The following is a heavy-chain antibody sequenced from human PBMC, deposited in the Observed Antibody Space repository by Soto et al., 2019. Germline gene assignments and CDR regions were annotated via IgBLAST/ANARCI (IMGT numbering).Heavy chain of an antibody. CDR2: ISAYNGNT. V-gene: IGHV1-18*01. D-gene: IGHD2-2*01. J-gene: IGHJ6*02. Sequence: ASVKVSCKASGYTFTSYGISWVRQAPGQGLEWMGWISAYNGNTNYAQKLQGRVTMTTDTSTSTAYMELRSLRSDDTAVYYCARGIVVVPAANPGSKIKEINYHYYGMDVWGQGTTVTVSS. CDR1: GYTFTSYG. CDR3: ARGIVVVPAANPGSKIKEINYHYYGMDV.